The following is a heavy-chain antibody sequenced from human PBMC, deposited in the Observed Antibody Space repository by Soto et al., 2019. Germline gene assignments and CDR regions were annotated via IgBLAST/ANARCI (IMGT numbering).Heavy chain of an antibody. V-gene: IGHV3-11*01. CDR3: ARAPDCGEGSCYRHFDL. CDR2: ISGSGDVI. J-gene: IGHJ4*02. D-gene: IGHD2-15*01. CDR1: AFKFSDYY. Sequence: QVHLVESGGGLVKPGGSLRLSCEASAFKFSDYYMSWVRQAPGKALEWVSYISGSGDVIYYADSVKGRFTISRDNDKNSVPLQMDTVRAEDTALYCCARAPDCGEGSCYRHFDLWGQGTRVAVSS.